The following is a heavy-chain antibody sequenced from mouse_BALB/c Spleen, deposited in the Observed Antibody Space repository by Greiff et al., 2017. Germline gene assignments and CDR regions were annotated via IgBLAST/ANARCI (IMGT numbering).Heavy chain of an antibody. CDR3: ASITTGSFDV. CDR2: IDPENGNT. CDR1: GFNIKDYY. J-gene: IGHJ1*01. Sequence: VQLKQSGAELVRPGALVKLSCKASGFNIKDYYMHWVKQRPEQGLEWIGWIDPENGNTIYDPKFQGKASITADTSSNTAYLQLSSLTSEDTAVYYCASITTGSFDVWGAGTTVTVSS. D-gene: IGHD1-1*01. V-gene: IGHV14-1*02.